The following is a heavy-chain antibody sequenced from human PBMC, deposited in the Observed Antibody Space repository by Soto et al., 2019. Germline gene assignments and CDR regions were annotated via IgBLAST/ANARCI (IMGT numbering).Heavy chain of an antibody. D-gene: IGHD2-15*01. CDR2: ISYSGST. J-gene: IGHJ4*02. V-gene: IGHV4-39*07. CDR3: ARADPDASVGY. Sequence: SETLSLTCTVSGGSISSSSYYWGWIRQPPGKGLEWIGSISYSGSTYYNPSLKSRVTISADTSKNQFSLRMNSMIAADTAVYYCARADPDASVGYWGQGTLVTVSS. CDR1: GGSISSSSYY.